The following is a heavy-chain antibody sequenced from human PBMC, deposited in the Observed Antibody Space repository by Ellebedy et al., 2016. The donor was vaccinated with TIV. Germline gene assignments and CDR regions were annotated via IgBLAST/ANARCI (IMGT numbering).Heavy chain of an antibody. D-gene: IGHD3-16*01. CDR3: ARDGGDY. CDR2: ISYDGSVK. Sequence: GESLKISCAASGFSFSDSGMYWVRQPPGKGLEWVAVISYDGSVKYDADSVKGRFTISRDNSNSTLYLQMNTLRAEDTAVYYCARDGGDYWGQGTLVTVSS. J-gene: IGHJ4*02. V-gene: IGHV3-30*03. CDR1: GFSFSDSG.